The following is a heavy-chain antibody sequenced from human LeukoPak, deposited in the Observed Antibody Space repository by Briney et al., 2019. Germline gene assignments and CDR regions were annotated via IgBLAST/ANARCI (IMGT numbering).Heavy chain of an antibody. CDR2: INTQGTYT. CDR3: VIDLGDYNDF. D-gene: IGHD2-15*01. J-gene: IGHJ4*02. V-gene: IGHV3-74*01. CDR1: GITFSSYW. Sequence: PGGSLRLSCAVSGITFSSYWMHWVRQDPGRGLLWVSRINTQGTYTNYADSVKGRFTISRDNAKNTLYLQMSSLRADVTAVYYCVIDLGDYNDFWGQGTLVSVSS.